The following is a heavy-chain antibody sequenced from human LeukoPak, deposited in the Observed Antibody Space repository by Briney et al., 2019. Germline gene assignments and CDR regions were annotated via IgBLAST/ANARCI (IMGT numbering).Heavy chain of an antibody. CDR3: AKVKYSSGYEDDAFDI. CDR2: ISSSSSYI. D-gene: IGHD3-22*01. Sequence: GGSLRLSCAASGFTFSTYSMNWVRQAPGKGLEWVSSISSSSSYIHYADSVKGRFTISRDNAKNSLFLQMNSLRAEDTALYYCAKVKYSSGYEDDAFDIWGQGTMVIVSS. V-gene: IGHV3-21*04. CDR1: GFTFSTYS. J-gene: IGHJ3*02.